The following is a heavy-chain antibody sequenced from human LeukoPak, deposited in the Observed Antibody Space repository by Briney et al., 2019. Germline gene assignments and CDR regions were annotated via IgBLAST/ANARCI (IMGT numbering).Heavy chain of an antibody. J-gene: IGHJ4*02. D-gene: IGHD6-6*01. CDR3: ARGLTNRYSSSGGFNY. Sequence: ASVKVSCKASGYTFTGYYMHWVRQATGQGLEWMGWMNPNSGNTGYAQKFQGRVTITRNTSISTAYMELSSLRSEVTAVYYCARGLTNRYSSSGGFNYWGQGTLVTVSS. CDR1: GYTFTGYY. V-gene: IGHV1-8*03. CDR2: MNPNSGNT.